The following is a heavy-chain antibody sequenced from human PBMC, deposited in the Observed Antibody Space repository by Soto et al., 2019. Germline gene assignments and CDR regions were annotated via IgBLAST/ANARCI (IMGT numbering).Heavy chain of an antibody. CDR1: GFTFDDYA. J-gene: IGHJ4*02. D-gene: IGHD6-19*01. V-gene: IGHV3-9*01. CDR3: VKDTSGWYGELEY. Sequence: PGGSLRLSCAASGFTFDDYAMHWVRQAPGKGLEWISGLTWNSGNIDYADSVKGRFTISRDNAKNSLYLQMNSLRPEDTALYYCVKDTSGWYGELEYWGQGTLVTVTS. CDR2: LTWNSGNI.